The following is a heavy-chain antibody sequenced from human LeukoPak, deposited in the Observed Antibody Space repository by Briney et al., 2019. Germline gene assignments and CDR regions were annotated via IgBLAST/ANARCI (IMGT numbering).Heavy chain of an antibody. J-gene: IGHJ4*02. CDR1: GFTFSDYY. CDR2: ISSSGSTI. Sequence: GGSLRLSCAASGFTFSDYYVSWIRQAPGKGLEWVSYISSSGSTIYYADSVKGRFTISRDNAKNSLYLQMNSLRAEDTAVYYCASYDFWSGYQKSGYYWGQGTLVTVSS. CDR3: ASYDFWSGYQKSGYY. V-gene: IGHV3-11*04. D-gene: IGHD3-3*01.